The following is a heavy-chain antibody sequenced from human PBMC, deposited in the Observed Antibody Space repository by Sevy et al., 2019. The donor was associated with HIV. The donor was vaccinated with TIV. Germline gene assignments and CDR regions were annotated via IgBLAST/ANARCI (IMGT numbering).Heavy chain of an antibody. Sequence: GGSLRLSCAASGFSFSSYAMNWVSQAPGKGLEWVSSISASGGSTYYADSVKGRFTISRDNSKNTLYLQMNILRTEDTAVYYCARDSQGFLEWLFGYWGQGTLVTVSS. J-gene: IGHJ4*02. D-gene: IGHD3-3*01. CDR3: ARDSQGFLEWLFGY. CDR1: GFSFSSYA. CDR2: ISASGGST. V-gene: IGHV3-23*01.